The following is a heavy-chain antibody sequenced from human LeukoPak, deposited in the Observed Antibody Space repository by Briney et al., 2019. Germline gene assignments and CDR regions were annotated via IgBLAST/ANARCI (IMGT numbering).Heavy chain of an antibody. V-gene: IGHV3-74*01. J-gene: IGHJ4*02. CDR1: GFSFKDSW. CDR2: INGDGSDT. Sequence: GGSLRLSCAASGFSFKDSWMYWVRHAPGKGLVWVSHINGDGSDTNYVDSVKGRFSTSRDNAKNCLYLQMNRLRTEDTAVSYCGRGGWYNWNIDFDDWGQGALVTASS. CDR3: GRGGWYNWNIDFDD. D-gene: IGHD1-1*01.